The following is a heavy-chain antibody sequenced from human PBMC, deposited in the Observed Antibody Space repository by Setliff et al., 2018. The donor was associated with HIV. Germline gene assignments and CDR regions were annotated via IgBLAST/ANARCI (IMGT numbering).Heavy chain of an antibody. Sequence: GASVKVSCKASGYTVTTFGISWVRQAPGQGLEWMGWNSAYNGHTDYEQKFQGRVTMTTDTYTSTADMELRSLTSDETAVYYCASLGRGWSDSYYYAMDVWRQGTTVTVS. CDR1: GYTVTTFG. V-gene: IGHV1-18*01. D-gene: IGHD6-19*01. CDR3: ASLGRGWSDSYYYAMDV. CDR2: NSAYNGHT. J-gene: IGHJ6*02.